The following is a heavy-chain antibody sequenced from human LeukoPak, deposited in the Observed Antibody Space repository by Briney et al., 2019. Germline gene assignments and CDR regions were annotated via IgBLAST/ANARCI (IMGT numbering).Heavy chain of an antibody. J-gene: IGHJ4*02. CDR2: IWYDGSNK. Sequence: GGSLRLSCAASGFTFSSYGMHWVRQAPGKGLEWVAVIWYDGSNKYYADSVKGRFTISRDNSKNTLYLQMNSLRVEDTAVYYCARGFDYYDSAASGYWGQGALVTVSS. CDR3: ARGFDYYDSAASGY. V-gene: IGHV3-33*01. D-gene: IGHD3-22*01. CDR1: GFTFSSYG.